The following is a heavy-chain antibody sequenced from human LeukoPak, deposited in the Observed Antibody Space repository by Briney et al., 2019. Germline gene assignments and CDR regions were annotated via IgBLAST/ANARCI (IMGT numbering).Heavy chain of an antibody. J-gene: IGHJ6*02. V-gene: IGHV4-59*01. CDR2: IYYSGST. CDR3: ARLATLCYYYGMDV. Sequence: SETLSLTCTVSGGSISSYYWSWIRQPPGKGLEWIGYIYYSGSTNYNPSLKSRVTISVDTSKNQFSLRLSSVTAADTAVYYCARLATLCYYYGMDVWGQGTTVTVSS. CDR1: GGSISSYY.